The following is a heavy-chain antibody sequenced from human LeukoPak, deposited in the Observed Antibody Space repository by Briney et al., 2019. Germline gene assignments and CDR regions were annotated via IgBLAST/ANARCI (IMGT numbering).Heavy chain of an antibody. CDR2: ISYDGSNK. J-gene: IGHJ6*02. Sequence: GGSLRLSCAASGFTFSSYGMHWVRQAPGKGLEWVAVISYDGSNKYYADSVKGRFTISRDNSKNTLYLQMNSLRAEDTAVYYCAKFQARYSSSWYLADYYYYGMDVWGQGTTVTVS. CDR3: AKFQARYSSSWYLADYYYYGMDV. V-gene: IGHV3-30*18. CDR1: GFTFSSYG. D-gene: IGHD6-13*01.